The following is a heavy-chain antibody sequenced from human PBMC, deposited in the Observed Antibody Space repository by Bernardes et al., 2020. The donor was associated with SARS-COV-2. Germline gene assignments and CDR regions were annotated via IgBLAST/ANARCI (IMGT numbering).Heavy chain of an antibody. V-gene: IGHV1-24*01. J-gene: IGHJ5*02. CDR2: FDPEDGET. Sequence: ASVKVSCKVSGYTLTELSMHWVRQAPGKGLEWMGGFDPEDGETIYAQKFQGRVTMTEDTSTDTAYMELSSLRSEDTAVYYCATSPPLYGSGSYYLNWFDPWGQGTLVTVSS. D-gene: IGHD3-10*01. CDR3: ATSPPLYGSGSYYLNWFDP. CDR1: GYTLTELS.